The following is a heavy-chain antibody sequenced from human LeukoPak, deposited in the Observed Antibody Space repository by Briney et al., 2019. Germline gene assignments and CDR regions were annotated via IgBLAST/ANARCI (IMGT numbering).Heavy chain of an antibody. Sequence: SVKVSFKASGGTFSSYAISWVRQAPGQGLEWMGGIIPIFGTANYAQKFQGRVTITADESTSTAYMELSSLRSEDTAVYYCAREGGSYYGIDYWGQGTLVTVSS. CDR1: GGTFSSYA. CDR3: AREGGSYYGIDY. V-gene: IGHV1-69*01. CDR2: IIPIFGTA. J-gene: IGHJ4*02. D-gene: IGHD1-26*01.